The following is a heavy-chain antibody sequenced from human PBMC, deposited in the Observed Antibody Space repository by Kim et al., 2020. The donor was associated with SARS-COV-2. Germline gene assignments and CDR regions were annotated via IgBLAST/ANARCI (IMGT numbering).Heavy chain of an antibody. CDR3: ARDLGGADV. Sequence: GGSLRLSCAASGFSFSTYVINWVRQAPGKGLEWVSGISGSGVGTDYADSVKGRFSISRDNSNNTVFLQMNSLRGDDTAVYYCARDLGGADVWGQGTTVIVSS. V-gene: IGHV3-23*01. D-gene: IGHD3-16*01. CDR2: ISGSGVGT. CDR1: GFSFSTYV. J-gene: IGHJ6*02.